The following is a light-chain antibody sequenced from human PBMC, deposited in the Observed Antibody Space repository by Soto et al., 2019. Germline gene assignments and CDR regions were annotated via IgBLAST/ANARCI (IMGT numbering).Light chain of an antibody. CDR2: GPS. CDR3: QQYASSVT. V-gene: IGKV3-20*01. CDR1: QSFSSTF. J-gene: IGKJ1*01. Sequence: EILLTQSPDSLSLSPGDRATLSCRASQSFSSTFFAWYQQKPGQAPRLLIYGPSSRATGITDRFSGSGSGTDFTITIIRLEPEDFALYYCQQYASSVTFGQGTKVEIK.